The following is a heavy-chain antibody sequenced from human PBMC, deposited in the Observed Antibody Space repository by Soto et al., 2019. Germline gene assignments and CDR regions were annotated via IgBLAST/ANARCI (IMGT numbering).Heavy chain of an antibody. V-gene: IGHV3-15*01. D-gene: IGHD2-15*01. J-gene: IGHJ5*02. CDR3: TTDLWRIAVVVGSTGYFNP. Sequence: GGSLRLSCAASGFTFSDAWMSWVRQAPGKGLDWVGRIKSKSDGGTTEYAAPVGGRFTISRDDSKNTLYLQMNSLKTEDTAVYYCTTDLWRIAVVVGSTGYFNPWGQGTPVTVSS. CDR1: GFTFSDAW. CDR2: IKSKSDGGTT.